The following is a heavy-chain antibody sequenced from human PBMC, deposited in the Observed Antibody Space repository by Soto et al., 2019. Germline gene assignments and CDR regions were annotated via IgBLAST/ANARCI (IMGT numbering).Heavy chain of an antibody. Sequence: PSETLSLTCSFSGASVTSHYFTWIRQSPEKGLEWIGYMHYTGFSHYNPSLKSRVTISVDTSKNQFSLKLSSVTAADTAVYYCARGSDPTVTTTDAFDIWGQGTMVTVSS. CDR1: GASVTSHY. CDR3: ARGSDPTVTTTDAFDI. D-gene: IGHD4-17*01. V-gene: IGHV4-59*08. J-gene: IGHJ3*02. CDR2: MHYTGFS.